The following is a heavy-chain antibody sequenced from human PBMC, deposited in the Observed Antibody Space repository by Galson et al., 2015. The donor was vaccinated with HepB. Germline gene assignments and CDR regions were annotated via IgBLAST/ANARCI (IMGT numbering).Heavy chain of an antibody. CDR1: GFTFSGSA. Sequence: SLRLSCAASGFTFSGSAIHWVRQAPGKGLEYVSAISSNGGSTYYANSVKGRFTISRDNSKNTLYLQMGSLRAEDMAVYYCARAPHWESGRYFDYWGQGTLVTVSS. V-gene: IGHV3-64*01. CDR3: ARAPHWESGRYFDY. D-gene: IGHD1-26*01. J-gene: IGHJ4*02. CDR2: ISSNGGST.